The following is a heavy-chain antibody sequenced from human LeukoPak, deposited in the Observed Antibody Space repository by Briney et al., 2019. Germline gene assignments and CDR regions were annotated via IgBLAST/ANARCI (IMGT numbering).Heavy chain of an antibody. D-gene: IGHD3-16*01. V-gene: IGHV4-34*01. CDR1: GGSFSGYF. CDR2: INHSGST. CDR3: ARGRMPVMGEYQLQPPLW. Sequence: SETLSLTCAVYGGSFSGYFWSWIRQPPGKGLEWIGEINHSGSTNFNPSLKSRVTISVDTSKNQFSLKLNSVTAADTAMYYCARGRMPVMGEYQLQPPLWWGQGILVTVSS. J-gene: IGHJ4*02.